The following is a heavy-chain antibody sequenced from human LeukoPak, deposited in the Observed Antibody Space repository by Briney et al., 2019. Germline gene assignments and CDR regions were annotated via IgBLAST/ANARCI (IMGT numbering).Heavy chain of an antibody. Sequence: GGSLRLSCAASGFTISNYGIHWVRQAPGKGPEWVAVISYDESKKKYVESVEGRFTLSRDNSKNTVYLQMNSLRDEDTAVYFCAKLGGEVRFLEYLRTNYYYYYYMDVWGKGTTVTVSS. CDR2: ISYDESKK. V-gene: IGHV3-30*18. CDR3: AKLGGEVRFLEYLRTNYYYYYYMDV. CDR1: GFTISNYG. D-gene: IGHD3-3*01. J-gene: IGHJ6*03.